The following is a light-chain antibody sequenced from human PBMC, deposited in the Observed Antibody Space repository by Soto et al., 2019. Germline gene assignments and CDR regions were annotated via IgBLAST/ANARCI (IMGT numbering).Light chain of an antibody. CDR3: QQRGNWPLT. Sequence: EIVLTQSPATLSLSPGERATLSCRASQSVGSYFAWYQQKPGQAPRLLIYDASNRATGIPARFSGSGSGTDFTLTISSLEPEDFAVYYCQQRGNWPLTFGQGTKVELK. J-gene: IGKJ1*01. CDR2: DAS. CDR1: QSVGSY. V-gene: IGKV3-11*01.